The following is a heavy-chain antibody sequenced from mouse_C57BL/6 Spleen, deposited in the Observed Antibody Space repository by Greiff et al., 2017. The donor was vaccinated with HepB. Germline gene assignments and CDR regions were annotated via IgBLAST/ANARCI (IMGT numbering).Heavy chain of an antibody. D-gene: IGHD2-10*02. J-gene: IGHJ4*01. CDR2: ISSGSSTI. CDR3: ARGYDYYAMDY. Sequence: EVQRVESGGGLVKPGGSLKLSCAASGFTFSDYGMHWVRQAPEKGLEWVAYISSGSSTIYYADTVKGRFTISRDNAKNTLFLQMTSLRSEDTAMYYCARGYDYYAMDYWGQGTSVTVSS. V-gene: IGHV5-17*01. CDR1: GFTFSDYG.